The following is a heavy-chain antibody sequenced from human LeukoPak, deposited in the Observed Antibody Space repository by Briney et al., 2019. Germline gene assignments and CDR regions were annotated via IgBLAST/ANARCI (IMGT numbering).Heavy chain of an antibody. D-gene: IGHD3-10*01. Sequence: GGSLRLSCAASGFTFSSYGMHWVRQAPGKGLEGVAYIRYDGSNRHYADSVKGRFTISRDNSKNTLYLKMNSLRVEDTAVYYCAKGGRITMLRGVQRDHYFDYWGQGTLVTVSS. CDR2: IRYDGSNR. J-gene: IGHJ4*02. CDR3: AKGGRITMLRGVQRDHYFDY. CDR1: GFTFSSYG. V-gene: IGHV3-30*02.